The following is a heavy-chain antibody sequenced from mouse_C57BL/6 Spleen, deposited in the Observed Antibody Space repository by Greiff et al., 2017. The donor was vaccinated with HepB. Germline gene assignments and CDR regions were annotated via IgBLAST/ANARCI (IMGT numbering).Heavy chain of an antibody. Sequence: EVQGVESGGGLVKPGGSLKLSCAASGFTFSSYTMSWVRQTPEKRLEWVATISGGGGNTYYPDSVKGRFTISRDNAKNTLYLQMSSLRSEDTALYYCARHHYGSIFDYWGQGTTLTVSS. J-gene: IGHJ2*01. D-gene: IGHD1-1*01. CDR3: ARHHYGSIFDY. V-gene: IGHV5-9*01. CDR2: ISGGGGNT. CDR1: GFTFSSYT.